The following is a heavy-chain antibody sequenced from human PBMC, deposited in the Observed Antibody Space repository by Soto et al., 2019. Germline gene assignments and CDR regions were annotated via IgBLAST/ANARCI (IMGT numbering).Heavy chain of an antibody. J-gene: IGHJ1*01. D-gene: IGHD3-16*01. Sequence: EVQLLESGGGLVQPGGSLRLSCAASGFTFSSFSLAWVRQAPGKGLEWVSGITTSGTTYYADSVKGRFTVSRDNPKNTLPLQMDYLRAEDTAVDFCGKSLTGQWGPPLHWGQGTAVTVSS. CDR2: ITTSGTT. CDR3: GKSLTGQWGPPLH. CDR1: GFTFSSFS. V-gene: IGHV3-23*01.